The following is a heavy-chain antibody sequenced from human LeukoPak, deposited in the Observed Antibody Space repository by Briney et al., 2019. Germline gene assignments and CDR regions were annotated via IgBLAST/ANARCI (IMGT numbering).Heavy chain of an antibody. CDR1: GGTFSSYA. CDR3: ASYDSSGYYRHDGYFDL. Sequence: SVKVSCKASGGTFSSYAISWVRQAPGQGLEWMGRLIPIFGTANYAQRFQGRVTVTTDEYTSTAYMELSSLRSEDTAVYYCASYDSSGYYRHDGYFDLWGRGTLVTVSS. CDR2: LIPIFGTA. V-gene: IGHV1-69*05. D-gene: IGHD3-22*01. J-gene: IGHJ2*01.